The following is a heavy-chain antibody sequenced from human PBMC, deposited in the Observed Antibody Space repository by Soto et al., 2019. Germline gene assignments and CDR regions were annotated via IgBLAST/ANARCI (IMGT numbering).Heavy chain of an antibody. Sequence: QVQLVQSGAEVKKPGSSVKVSCKASGGTFSSYAISWVRQAPGQGLEWMGGIIPIFGTANYAQKFQGRVTITADECTCTAYMELSSLSSEDTAVYYCASRGEEYSGSGILYFCGMDVWGQGTTVTVSS. D-gene: IGHD6-6*01. CDR3: ASRGEEYSGSGILYFCGMDV. CDR2: IIPIFGTA. J-gene: IGHJ6*02. V-gene: IGHV1-69*01. CDR1: GGTFSSYA.